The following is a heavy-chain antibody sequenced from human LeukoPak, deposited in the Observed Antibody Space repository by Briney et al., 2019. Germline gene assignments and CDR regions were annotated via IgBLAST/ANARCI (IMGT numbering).Heavy chain of an antibody. D-gene: IGHD5-18*01. CDR2: INWNGGSK. CDR1: GFTFDDYG. Sequence: GGSLRLSCAASGFTFDDYGMSWGRQAPGKGLEWVSGINWNGGSKGYADSVKGRFTISRDNAKNSLYLQMNSLRADDTAVYYCARAYSYGPGRLYYYFDYWGQGTLVTVSS. CDR3: ARAYSYGPGRLYYYFDY. J-gene: IGHJ4*02. V-gene: IGHV3-20*04.